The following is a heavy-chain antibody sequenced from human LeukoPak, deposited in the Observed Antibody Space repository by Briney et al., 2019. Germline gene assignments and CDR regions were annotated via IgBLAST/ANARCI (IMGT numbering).Heavy chain of an antibody. J-gene: IGHJ2*01. D-gene: IGHD3-22*01. CDR3: ARDAEPYDSSGYYWYFDL. CDR1: GYTFTGYY. V-gene: IGHV1-2*02. CDR2: INPNSGGT. Sequence: ASVKVSCKASGYTFTGYYMHWVRQAPGQGLEWMGWINPNSGGTNYAQKFQGRVTMTRDTSISTAYMELSRLRSDDTAVYYCARDAEPYDSSGYYWYFDLWGRGTLVIVSS.